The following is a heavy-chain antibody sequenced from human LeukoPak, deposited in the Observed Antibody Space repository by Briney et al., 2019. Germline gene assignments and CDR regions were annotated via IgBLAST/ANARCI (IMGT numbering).Heavy chain of an antibody. Sequence: PSETLSLTCTVSGYSISSGYYWGWIRQPPGKGLEWIGSIYHSGSTYYSPSLKSRVTISVDTSKNQFSLELSSVTAADTAVYYCARAGGYYDSSGYLFYWGQGTLVTVSS. J-gene: IGHJ4*02. CDR2: IYHSGST. CDR3: ARAGGYYDSSGYLFY. CDR1: GYSISSGYY. D-gene: IGHD3-22*01. V-gene: IGHV4-38-2*02.